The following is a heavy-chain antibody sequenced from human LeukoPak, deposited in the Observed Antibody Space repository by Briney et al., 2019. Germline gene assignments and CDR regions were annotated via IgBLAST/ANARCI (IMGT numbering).Heavy chain of an antibody. V-gene: IGHV3-21*01. D-gene: IGHD1-26*01. CDR1: GFTFSSYS. CDR3: ASGTIVGARGADN. CDR2: ISSSSSYI. J-gene: IGHJ4*02. Sequence: GGSLRLSCAASGFTFSSYSMNWVRQAPGKGLEWVSSISSSSSYIYYADSVKGRFTISRDNANNLLYLQMNSLRAEDTAVYYCASGTIVGARGADNWGQGTLVTVSS.